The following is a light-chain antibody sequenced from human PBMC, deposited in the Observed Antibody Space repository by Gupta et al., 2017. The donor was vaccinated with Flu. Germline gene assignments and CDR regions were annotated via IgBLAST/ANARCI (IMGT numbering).Light chain of an antibody. CDR2: LAS. CDR1: QSVSDKY. J-gene: IGKJ4*01. V-gene: IGKV3-20*01. Sequence: VVRHPPATLYFTPGERPTRPCRPSQSVSDKYLAWYQHKPGQSPSPLSFLASSRSSAIPDRFSGSGSGTDFTLTISRREPEDFAVYYCQQEYVSPSTFGGGTXVEI. CDR3: QQEYVSPST.